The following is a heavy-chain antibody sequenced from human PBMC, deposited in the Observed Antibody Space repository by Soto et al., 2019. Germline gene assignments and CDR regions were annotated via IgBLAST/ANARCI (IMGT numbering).Heavy chain of an antibody. CDR2: IYHSGST. V-gene: IGHV4-38-2*01. J-gene: IGHJ5*02. CDR1: GYSISSGYY. D-gene: IGHD1-26*01. Sequence: PSETLSLTCAVSGYSISSGYYWGWIRQPPGKGLEWIGSIYHSGSTYYNPSLKSRVTISVDTSKNQFSLKLSSVTAADTAVYYCARVLSEWELPNGNWVDPWGQGTLVTVSS. CDR3: ARVLSEWELPNGNWVDP.